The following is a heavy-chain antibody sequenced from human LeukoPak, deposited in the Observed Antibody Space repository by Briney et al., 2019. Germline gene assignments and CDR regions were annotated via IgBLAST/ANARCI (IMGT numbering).Heavy chain of an antibody. D-gene: IGHD6-19*01. Sequence: SETLSLTCIVSGGSISSSSYYWGWIRQPPGKGLEWIGSIYYSGSTYYNPSLRSRVTISVDTSKNQFSLKLSSVTAADTAVYYCARGHSSGWYEDYYYGMDVWGQGTTVTVSS. CDR1: GGSISSSSYY. CDR3: ARGHSSGWYEDYYYGMDV. CDR2: IYYSGST. V-gene: IGHV4-39*07. J-gene: IGHJ6*02.